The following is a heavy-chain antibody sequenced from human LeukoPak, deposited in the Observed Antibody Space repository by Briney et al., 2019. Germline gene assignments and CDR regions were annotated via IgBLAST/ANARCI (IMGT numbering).Heavy chain of an antibody. CDR3: ARVFSYPLRAPFDP. V-gene: IGHV4-59*01. CDR2: IYYSGST. CDR1: GGSINSYY. J-gene: IGHJ5*02. D-gene: IGHD3-3*01. Sequence: SETLSLTCTVSGGSINSYYWSWIRQPPGQGLEWIGYIYYSGSTNYNPSLKSRVTISLDTSKNQFSLKLSSVTAADTAVYYCARVFSYPLRAPFDPWGQGTLVTVSS.